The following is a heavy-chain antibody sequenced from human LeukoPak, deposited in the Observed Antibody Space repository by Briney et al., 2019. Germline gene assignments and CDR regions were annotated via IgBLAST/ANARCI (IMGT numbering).Heavy chain of an antibody. J-gene: IGHJ6*02. D-gene: IGHD5-12*01. CDR3: AREWGGYDSLSMDV. Sequence: GGSLRLSCAASGFTFSSYWMSWVRQAPGKGLEWVANIKQDGSEKYYVGSVKGRFTISRDNAKNSLYLQMNSLRAEDTAVYYCAREWGGYDSLSMDVWGQGTTVTVSS. V-gene: IGHV3-7*03. CDR2: IKQDGSEK. CDR1: GFTFSSYW.